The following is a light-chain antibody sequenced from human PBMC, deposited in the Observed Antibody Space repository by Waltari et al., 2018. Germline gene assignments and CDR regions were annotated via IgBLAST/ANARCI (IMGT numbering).Light chain of an antibody. Sequence: SCRASRGVSTYLAWYQQKPGQAPRLLIYHASTRATGIPDRFSGSGSGTDFSLTISRLEPEDFAVYHCQHYLRLPATFGQGTKVEIK. J-gene: IGKJ1*01. V-gene: IGKV3-20*01. CDR3: QHYLRLPAT. CDR1: RGVSTY. CDR2: HAS.